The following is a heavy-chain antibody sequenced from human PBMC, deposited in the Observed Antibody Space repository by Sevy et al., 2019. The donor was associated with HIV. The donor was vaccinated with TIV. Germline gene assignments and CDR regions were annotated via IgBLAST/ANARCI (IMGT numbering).Heavy chain of an antibody. V-gene: IGHV3-33*08. CDR3: ARGGGDCGGDCYSIDY. Sequence: GGSLRLSCAASGFTFSSYVMHWVRQAPGKGLEWVALIWYDGTIKYYADSVKGRFTISRNNSKDTLFLQMHSLTPEDTAEYYCARGGGDCGGDCYSIDYWGQGALVTVSS. CDR1: GFTFSSYV. D-gene: IGHD2-21*02. J-gene: IGHJ4*02. CDR2: IWYDGTIK.